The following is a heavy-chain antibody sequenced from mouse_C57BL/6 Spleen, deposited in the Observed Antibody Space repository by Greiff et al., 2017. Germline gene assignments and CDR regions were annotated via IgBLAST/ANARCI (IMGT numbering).Heavy chain of an antibody. CDR3: ARSGDYFDY. CDR1: GYTFTGYW. J-gene: IGHJ2*01. D-gene: IGHD3-1*01. CDR2: ILPGSGST. Sequence: QVQLQQSGAELMKPGASVKLSCKATGYTFTGYWIEWVKQRPGHGLEWIGEILPGSGSTNYNEKCKGKATFPADTSSNTAYMQLSSLTPEDSAIYYCARSGDYFDYWRQGTTLTVSS. V-gene: IGHV1-9*01.